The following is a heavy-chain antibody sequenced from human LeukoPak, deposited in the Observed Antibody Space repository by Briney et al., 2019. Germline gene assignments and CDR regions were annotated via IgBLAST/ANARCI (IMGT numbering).Heavy chain of an antibody. CDR2: ISSSSSYI. CDR3: ARGCVSTGTSPRFDP. D-gene: IGHD2-8*02. V-gene: IGHV3-21*01. CDR1: GFTFSSYS. Sequence: GGSLRLSCAASGFTFSSYSMNWVRQAPGKGLEWVSSISSSSSYIYYADSVKGRFTISRDNAKNSLYLQMNSLRAEDTAVYYCARGCVSTGTSPRFDPWGQGTLVTVSS. J-gene: IGHJ5*02.